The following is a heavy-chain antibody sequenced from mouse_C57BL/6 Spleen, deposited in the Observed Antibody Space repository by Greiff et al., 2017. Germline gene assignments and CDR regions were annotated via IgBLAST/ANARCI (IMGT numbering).Heavy chain of an antibody. J-gene: IGHJ4*01. CDR2: IDPSDSYT. CDR3: ARNYGYEYYAMDY. V-gene: IGHV1-69*01. CDR1: GYTFTSYW. Sequence: QVQLQQPGAELVMPGASVKLSCKASGYTFTSYWMHWVKQRPGQGLEWIGEIDPSDSYTNYNQKFKGKSTLTVDKSSSTASMQLISLTAEDSAVYYYARNYGYEYYAMDYWGQGTSVTVSS. D-gene: IGHD2-2*01.